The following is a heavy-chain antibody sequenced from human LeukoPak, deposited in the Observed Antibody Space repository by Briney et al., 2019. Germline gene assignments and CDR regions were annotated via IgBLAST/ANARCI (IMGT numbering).Heavy chain of an antibody. CDR1: GYSFTSYW. V-gene: IGHV5-51*01. CDR3: ARRGPEYSSSSSMSFDY. Sequence: GESLKISCKGSGYSFTSYWIGWVRQMPGKGLEWMGIIYPGDSDTRYSPSFQGQVTISADKSISTAYLQWSSLKASDTAMYYCARRGPEYSSSSSMSFDYWGQGTLVTVSS. J-gene: IGHJ4*02. D-gene: IGHD6-6*01. CDR2: IYPGDSDT.